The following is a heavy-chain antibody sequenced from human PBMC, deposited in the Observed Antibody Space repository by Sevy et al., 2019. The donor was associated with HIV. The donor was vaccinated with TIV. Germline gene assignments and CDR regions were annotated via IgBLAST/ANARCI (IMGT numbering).Heavy chain of an antibody. D-gene: IGHD2-15*01. Sequence: TLSLTCTVSGGSISSGTYYWTWIRQPAGKGLEWIGRIYSSGSTNYNPSLKSRVTILVDTSKNQFSLKLSSVTAADTAVYYCASEYCSGGSCSFDYWGQGTLVTVSS. CDR1: GGSISSGTYY. CDR3: ASEYCSGGSCSFDY. V-gene: IGHV4-61*02. CDR2: IYSSGST. J-gene: IGHJ4*02.